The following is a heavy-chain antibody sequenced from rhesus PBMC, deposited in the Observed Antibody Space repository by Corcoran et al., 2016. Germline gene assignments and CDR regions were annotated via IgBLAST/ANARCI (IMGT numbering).Heavy chain of an antibody. CDR3: ANTLEYCTGSGCYGLDS. D-gene: IGHD2-21*01. Sequence: EVQLVESGGGLVQPGGSLRLSCAAPGFTSGNSDLIWIRQAPGKGLEWVPYISSGGSIYYSDSVKGRFTISRDNAKNTLYLQMSSLRVEDTAVYYCANTLEYCTGSGCYGLDSWGQGVVVTVSS. J-gene: IGHJ6*01. CDR1: GFTSGNSD. CDR2: ISSGGSI. V-gene: IGHV3S43*01.